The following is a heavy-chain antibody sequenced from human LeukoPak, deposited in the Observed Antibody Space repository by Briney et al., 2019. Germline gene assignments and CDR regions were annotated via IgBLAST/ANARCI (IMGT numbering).Heavy chain of an antibody. CDR2: IVVGSGNT. Sequence: ASVKVSCKASGGTFSSYAISWVRQARGQRLEWIGWIVVGSGNTNYAQKFQERVTITRDMSTSTAYMELSSLRSEDTAVYYCAAWTLAAAGNGYWGQGTLVTVSS. CDR1: GGTFSSYA. V-gene: IGHV1-58*02. J-gene: IGHJ4*02. D-gene: IGHD6-13*01. CDR3: AAWTLAAAGNGY.